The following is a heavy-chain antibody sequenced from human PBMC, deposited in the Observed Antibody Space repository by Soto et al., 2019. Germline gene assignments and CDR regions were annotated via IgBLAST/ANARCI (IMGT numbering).Heavy chain of an antibody. CDR3: AGDGPGQVGATLNAAFDI. Sequence: GGSLRLSCAASGFTFSSYAMHWVRQAPGKGLEWVAVISYDGSNKYYADSVKGRFTISRDNSKNTLYLQMNSLRAEDTAVYYCAGDGPGQVGATLNAAFDIWGQGTMVTVSS. J-gene: IGHJ3*02. D-gene: IGHD1-26*01. V-gene: IGHV3-30*04. CDR2: ISYDGSNK. CDR1: GFTFSSYA.